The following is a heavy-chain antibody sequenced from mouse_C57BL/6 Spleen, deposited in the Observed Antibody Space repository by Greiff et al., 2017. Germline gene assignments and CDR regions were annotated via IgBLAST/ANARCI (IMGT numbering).Heavy chain of an antibody. CDR3: TASGDY. Sequence: EVKVVESGGGLVQPGGSMKLSCVASGFTFSNYWMNWVRQSPEKGLEWVAQIRLKSDNYATHYAVSVQGRFTISRDESNSSVYLQMNNVRAEDTGSYYCTASGDYWGQGTTLTVSA. CDR1: GFTFSNYW. V-gene: IGHV6-3*01. J-gene: IGHJ2*01. CDR2: IRLKSDNYAT.